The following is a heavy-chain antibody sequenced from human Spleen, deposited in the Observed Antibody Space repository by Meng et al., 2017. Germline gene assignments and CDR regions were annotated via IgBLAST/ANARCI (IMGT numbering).Heavy chain of an antibody. Sequence: GGSLRLSCAASGFTFDDYGMSWVRQAPGKGLEWVSAISGSGGSTYYADSVKGRFTISRDNSKNTLYLQMNSLRAEDTAVYYCAREVAAAGTYYFDYWGQGTLVTVSS. CDR1: GFTFDDYG. CDR2: ISGSGGST. CDR3: AREVAAAGTYYFDY. V-gene: IGHV3-23*01. D-gene: IGHD6-13*01. J-gene: IGHJ4*02.